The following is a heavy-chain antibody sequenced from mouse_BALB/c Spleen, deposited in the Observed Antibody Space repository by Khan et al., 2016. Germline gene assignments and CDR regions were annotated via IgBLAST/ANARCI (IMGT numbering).Heavy chain of an antibody. CDR1: GFTFSDAW. D-gene: IGHD4-1*01. CDR2: IRNKANHHAT. J-gene: IGHJ3*01. CDR3: TRRPDWRFDY. Sequence: EVQLVESGGGLVQPGGSMKLSCAASGFTFSDAWMDWVRQSPEKGLEWVAEIRNKANHHATYYAESVKGRFSISRDDSKGTVYLQMTNLRPEDTAIYFCTRRPDWRFDYWAKGLWSLSLQ. V-gene: IGHV6-6*01.